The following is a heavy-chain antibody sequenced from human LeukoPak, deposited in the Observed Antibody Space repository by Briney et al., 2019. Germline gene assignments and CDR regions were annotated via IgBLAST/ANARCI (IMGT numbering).Heavy chain of an antibody. D-gene: IGHD3-22*01. CDR2: IYYSGST. Sequence: SETLSLTCTVSGGSISSYYWSWIRQPPGRGLEWIGYIYYSGSTNYNLSLKSRVTISVDTSKNQFSLKLSSVTAADTAVYYCARQGYYYDSSGYKPYFDYWGQGTLVTVSS. J-gene: IGHJ4*02. V-gene: IGHV4-59*08. CDR1: GGSISSYY. CDR3: ARQGYYYDSSGYKPYFDY.